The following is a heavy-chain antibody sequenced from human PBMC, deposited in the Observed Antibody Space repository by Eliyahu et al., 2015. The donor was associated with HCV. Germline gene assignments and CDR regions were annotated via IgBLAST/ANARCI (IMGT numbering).Heavy chain of an antibody. CDR3: ARDIVVVPAATYGMDV. Sequence: QVQLQESGPGLVKPSETLSLTCTVSGGXIXSYYWSWIRQPPGKGLEWIWRIYTSGSTNYNPSXKSRVTMSVDTSKNQFSLKLSSVTAADTAVYYCARDIVVVPAATYGMDVWGQGTTVTVSS. J-gene: IGHJ6*02. D-gene: IGHD2-2*01. V-gene: IGHV4-4*07. CDR2: IYTSGST. CDR1: GGXIXSYY.